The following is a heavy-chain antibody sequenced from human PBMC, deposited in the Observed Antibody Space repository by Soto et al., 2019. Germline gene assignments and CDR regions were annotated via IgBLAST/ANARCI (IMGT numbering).Heavy chain of an antibody. D-gene: IGHD2-15*01. J-gene: IGHJ4*02. Sequence: GGSLRLSCAASGFTVSDYTMNWVRQAPGKGLEWVSSISANGGSTYYADSVKGRFTISRDNSQNTLSLQMNSLRAEDTAIYYCAKANRYCSGGTCFVFDYWGQGALVTVS. V-gene: IGHV3-23*01. CDR3: AKANRYCSGGTCFVFDY. CDR1: GFTVSDYT. CDR2: ISANGGST.